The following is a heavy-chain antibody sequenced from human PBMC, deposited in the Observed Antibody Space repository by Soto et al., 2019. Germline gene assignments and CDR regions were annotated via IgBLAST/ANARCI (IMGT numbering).Heavy chain of an antibody. CDR3: ARGGPYGSGSYNY. CDR1: GFNFSTYR. J-gene: IGHJ4*02. D-gene: IGHD3-10*01. Sequence: EVQLVESGGGLVQPGGSLRLSCAASGFNFSTYRMNWVRQAPGKGLEWVSYISSSSTIYYADSVKGRFTISRDNAKNSVYLQMNSLRAEDTAIYYCARGGPYGSGSYNYWGQGTLVTVSS. V-gene: IGHV3-48*01. CDR2: ISSSSTI.